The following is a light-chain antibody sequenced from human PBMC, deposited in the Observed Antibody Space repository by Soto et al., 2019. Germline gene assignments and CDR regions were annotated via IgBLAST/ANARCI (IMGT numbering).Light chain of an antibody. CDR3: QQYNTYSGT. CDR1: QGISSY. Sequence: IQWTMSPSSLSASVVYRFTITCLASQGISSYLAWYQQKPGKAPKLLIYAASTLQSGVPSRFSGSGSGTEFTLTINSLQPDDFATYYCQQYNTYSGTFGTGTKV. CDR2: AAS. V-gene: IGKV1-9*01. J-gene: IGKJ1*01.